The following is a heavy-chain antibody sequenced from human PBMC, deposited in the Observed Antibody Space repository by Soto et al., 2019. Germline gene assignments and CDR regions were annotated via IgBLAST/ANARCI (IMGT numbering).Heavy chain of an antibody. Sequence: GESLKISCKGSGYSFSTYSIGWVRQMPGKGLEWMGNIFSSGSYARYSPSFQGQVTISVDRSISTAYLQWSSLKASDTAMYYCTTWRSSSWFDYWGQGTQVTVSS. J-gene: IGHJ4*02. D-gene: IGHD6-13*01. CDR3: TTWRSSSWFDY. CDR1: GYSFSTYS. V-gene: IGHV5-51*01. CDR2: IFSSGSYA.